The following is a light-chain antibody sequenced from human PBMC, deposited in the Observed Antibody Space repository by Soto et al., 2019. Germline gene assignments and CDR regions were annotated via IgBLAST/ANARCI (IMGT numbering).Light chain of an antibody. CDR2: EVN. CDR3: NSYAGSNIYV. V-gene: IGLV2-8*01. J-gene: IGLJ1*01. Sequence: QSALTQPPSASGSPGQSVTISCSGTSSDVGGYNFVSWYQHHPGKAPKLIIYEVNKRPSGVPNRFSGSKSGNTASLTVSGLQAEDEADYYCNSYAGSNIYVFGTGNKLTVL. CDR1: SSDVGGYNF.